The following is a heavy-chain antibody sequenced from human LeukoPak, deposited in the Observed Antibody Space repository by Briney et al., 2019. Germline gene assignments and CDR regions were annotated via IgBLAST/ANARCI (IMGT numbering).Heavy chain of an antibody. CDR2: FDPEDGET. Sequence: GASVKVSCKVSGYTLTELSMHWVRQAPGKGLEWMGGFDPEDGETIYAQKFQGRVTMTEDTSTDTAYMELSSLRSEDTAVHYCARSAETIFGVVIGVGHFDYWGQGTLVTVSS. D-gene: IGHD3-3*01. CDR3: ARSAETIFGVVIGVGHFDY. CDR1: GYTLTELS. V-gene: IGHV1-24*01. J-gene: IGHJ4*02.